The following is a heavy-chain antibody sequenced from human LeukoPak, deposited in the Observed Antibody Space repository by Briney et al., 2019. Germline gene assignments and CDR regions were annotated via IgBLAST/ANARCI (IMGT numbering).Heavy chain of an antibody. CDR2: ISSSGGDT. D-gene: IGHD6-13*01. CDR3: SRDPNYGSTWYVNWFDP. J-gene: IGHJ5*02. CDR1: GFTFSSYG. Sequence: GGTLRLSCAASGFTFSSYGMSWGRQAPGKGLEWISTISSSGGDTYYNNSVKGSFTISRENTKNTLYSQKNSLKAEDTAVYSCSRDPNYGSTWYVNWFDPWGQGTLVTVSS. V-gene: IGHV3-23*01.